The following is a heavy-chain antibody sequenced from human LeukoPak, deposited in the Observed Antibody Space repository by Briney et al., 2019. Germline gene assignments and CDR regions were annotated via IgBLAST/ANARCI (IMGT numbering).Heavy chain of an antibody. V-gene: IGHV1-2*02. CDR2: INPNSGGT. CDR1: GYTFTGYY. CDR3: ARDQVGYSYGLYYFDY. Sequence: GASVKVSCKASGYTFTGYYMRWVRQAPGQGLEWMGWINPNSGGTNYAQKFQGRVTMTRDTSISTAYMELSRLRSDDTAVYYCARDQVGYSYGLYYFDYWGQGTLVTVSS. J-gene: IGHJ4*02. D-gene: IGHD5-18*01.